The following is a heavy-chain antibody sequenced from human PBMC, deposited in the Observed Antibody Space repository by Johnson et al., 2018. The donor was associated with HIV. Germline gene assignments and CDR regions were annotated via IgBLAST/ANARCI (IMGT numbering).Heavy chain of an antibody. Sequence: QVQLVESGGGLVQPGGSLRLSCAASGFTFSSYGMHWVRQAPGKGLEWVAFIRYDGSNKYYADSVKGRFTISRDNAKNSLYLQMNSLRAEDTAVYYCARDRDSIVGVPYAFDIWGQGTMVTVSS. CDR3: ARDRDSIVGVPYAFDI. J-gene: IGHJ3*02. CDR1: GFTFSSYG. D-gene: IGHD1-26*01. V-gene: IGHV3-30*02. CDR2: IRYDGSNK.